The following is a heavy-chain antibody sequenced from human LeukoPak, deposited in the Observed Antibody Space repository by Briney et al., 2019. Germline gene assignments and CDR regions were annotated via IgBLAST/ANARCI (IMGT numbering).Heavy chain of an antibody. V-gene: IGHV5-51*01. CDR2: IFPGGSDT. CDR3: ARHGSGGSYYFDY. D-gene: IGHD2-8*02. Sequence: GESLKISCKGSGYSFTIYWIGWVRQMPGKGLEWMGIIFPGGSDTRYSPSFQGQVTISADKSISTAYLQWSSLRASDTAMYYCARHGSGGSYYFDYWGQGTLVTVSS. J-gene: IGHJ4*02. CDR1: GYSFTIYW.